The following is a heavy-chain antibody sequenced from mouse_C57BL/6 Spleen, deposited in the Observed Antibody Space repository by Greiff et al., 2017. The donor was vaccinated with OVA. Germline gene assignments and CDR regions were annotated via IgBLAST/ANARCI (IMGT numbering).Heavy chain of an antibody. J-gene: IGHJ2*01. V-gene: IGHV1-82*01. CDR3: ARNYDYDRGFDY. CDR2: IYPGDGDT. Sequence: LVKPGASVKISCKASGYAFSSSWMNWVKQRPGKGLEWIGRIYPGDGDTNYNGKFKGKATLTADKSSSTAYMQLSSLTSEDSAVYFCARNYDYDRGFDYWGQGTTLTVSS. CDR1: GYAFSSSW. D-gene: IGHD2-4*01.